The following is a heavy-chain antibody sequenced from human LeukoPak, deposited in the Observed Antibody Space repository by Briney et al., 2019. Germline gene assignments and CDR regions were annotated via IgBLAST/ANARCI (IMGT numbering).Heavy chain of an antibody. Sequence: RSSDTLSLTCAVSGYSISGSNWWGWIRQPPGKGLEWIGYIYYSGSTYYNPSLKSRVTMSVDTSKNQFSLKLSSVNAVATAVYYCAKILTGTGPTMDVWGQGTTVTVSS. V-gene: IGHV4-28*01. CDR2: IYYSGST. CDR1: GYSISGSNW. J-gene: IGHJ6*02. CDR3: AKILTGTGPTMDV. D-gene: IGHD1-20*01.